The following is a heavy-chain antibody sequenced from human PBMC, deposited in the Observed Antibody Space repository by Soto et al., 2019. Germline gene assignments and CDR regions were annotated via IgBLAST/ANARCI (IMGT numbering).Heavy chain of an antibody. CDR3: ARQTYANDYYYYMDV. J-gene: IGHJ6*03. V-gene: IGHV5-51*01. D-gene: IGHD2-8*01. Sequence: GESLKISCKGSGYSFTSYWIGWVRQMPGKGLEWMGIIYPGDSDTRYSPSLQGQVTISADKSISTAYLQWSSLKASDTAMYYCARQTYANDYYYYMDVWGKGTTVTVSS. CDR2: IYPGDSDT. CDR1: GYSFTSYW.